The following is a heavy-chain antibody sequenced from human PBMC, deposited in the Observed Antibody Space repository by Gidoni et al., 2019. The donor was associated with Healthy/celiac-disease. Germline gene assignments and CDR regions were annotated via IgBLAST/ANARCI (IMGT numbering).Heavy chain of an antibody. V-gene: IGHV3-21*01. Sequence: ELQLVESGGGLVTPGGPLRLSCAASGFTFSSYSMNWFRQAPGKGLEWVSSISSSGSYIYYADSVKGRFTISRDNAKNSLYLQMNSLRAEDTAVYYCARDDHPNTVTKFATWGQGTLVTVSS. J-gene: IGHJ5*02. CDR2: ISSSGSYI. CDR1: GFTFSSYS. CDR3: ARDDHPNTVTKFAT. D-gene: IGHD4-17*01.